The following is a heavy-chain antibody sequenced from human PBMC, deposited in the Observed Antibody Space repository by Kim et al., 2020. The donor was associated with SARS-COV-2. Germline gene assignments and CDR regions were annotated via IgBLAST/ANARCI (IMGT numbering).Heavy chain of an antibody. CDR3: TTSRPYY. V-gene: IGHV3-23*01. CDR2: IGGSGRDTENGDSERVT. Sequence: GGSLRLSCVASGFTFSNYGMIWVRQAPWKWLEWVAVIGGSGRDTENGDSERVTRYADTDKCRNTISSHNSSNTPYRPMIILRAEGTASCYCTTSRPYY. CDR1: GFTFSNYG. J-gene: IGHJ6*01.